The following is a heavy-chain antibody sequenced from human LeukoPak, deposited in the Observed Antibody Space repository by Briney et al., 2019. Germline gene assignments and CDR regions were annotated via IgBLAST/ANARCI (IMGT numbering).Heavy chain of an antibody. Sequence: AGGSLRLSCAASGFTFSSYSMNWVRQAPGKGLEWVSSISSSSSYIYYADSVKGRFTISRDNAKNSLYLQMNSLRAEDTAVYYCARDDRYGDYEGNWFDPWGQGTLVTVSS. D-gene: IGHD4-17*01. J-gene: IGHJ5*02. CDR2: ISSSSSYI. CDR3: ARDDRYGDYEGNWFDP. CDR1: GFTFSSYS. V-gene: IGHV3-21*01.